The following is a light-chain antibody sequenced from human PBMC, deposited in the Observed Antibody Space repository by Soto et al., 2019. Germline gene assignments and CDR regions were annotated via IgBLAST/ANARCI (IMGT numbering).Light chain of an antibody. CDR1: QGIRND. Sequence: DIQMTQSPSSLAASLGDRVTITCRASQGIRNDLGWYRQKPGKAPKLLIYAASTLQSGVPSRFRGSGSGTDFTLTISSLQPEDFATYYCQQLNGDPLIFGGGTRLEIK. V-gene: IGKV1-17*01. CDR2: AAS. CDR3: QQLNGDPLI. J-gene: IGKJ5*01.